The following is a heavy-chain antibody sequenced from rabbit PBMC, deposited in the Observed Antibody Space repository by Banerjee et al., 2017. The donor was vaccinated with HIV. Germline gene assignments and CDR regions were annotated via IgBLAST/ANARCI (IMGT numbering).Heavy chain of an antibody. Sequence: QSLEESGGDLVKPEGSLTLTCKASGFSLSSYDINWVRQAPGKGLEWIACMYDGSRGSTYYANWAKGRFTVSKPASTTVTLQMTSMTAADTATYFCATSYSSSFVYLIGLDLWGQGTLTTGS. D-gene: IGHD1-1*01. CDR2: MYDGSRGST. V-gene: IGHV1S40*01. J-gene: IGHJ6*01. CDR1: GFSLSSYD. CDR3: ATSYSSSFVYLIGLDL.